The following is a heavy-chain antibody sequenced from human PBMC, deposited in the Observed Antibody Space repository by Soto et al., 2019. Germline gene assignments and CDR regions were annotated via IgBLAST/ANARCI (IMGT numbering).Heavy chain of an antibody. CDR1: GGTFSSYA. V-gene: IGHV1-69*13. CDR3: TVEGGPIVDY. Sequence: ASVKVSCKASGGTFSSYAISWVRQAPGQGLEWMGGIIPIFGTANYAQKFQGRVTITADESTSTAYMELSSLRSEDTAVYYCTVEGGPIVDYWGQGTLVTVSS. D-gene: IGHD1-26*01. J-gene: IGHJ4*02. CDR2: IIPIFGTA.